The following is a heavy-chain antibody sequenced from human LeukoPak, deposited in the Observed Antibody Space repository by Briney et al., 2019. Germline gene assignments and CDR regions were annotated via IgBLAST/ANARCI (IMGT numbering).Heavy chain of an antibody. J-gene: IGHJ4*02. CDR3: ARSPFTQDY. CDR1: GFTFTSYW. CDR2: INSDGSTT. V-gene: IGHV3-74*01. D-gene: IGHD2/OR15-2a*01. Sequence: GGSLRLSCAASGFTFTSYWMHWVRQAPGKGLVWVSRINSDGSTTTYADSVKGRFTISRDNAKNTLYLQMNSLRAEDTAVYYCARSPFTQDYWGQGTLVTVSS.